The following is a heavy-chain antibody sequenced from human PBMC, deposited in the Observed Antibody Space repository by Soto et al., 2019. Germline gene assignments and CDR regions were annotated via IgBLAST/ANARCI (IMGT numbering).Heavy chain of an antibody. CDR3: SRFIMVGGWFDPNYYHGMDV. CDR2: ISGYNVNT. Sequence: QVQLVQSGAEVKKPGASVTVSCKTSGYTFSNYGINCVRQAPGQGLEWMGWISGYNVNTNYAQTVQGRVTMPTDTSTGTVYMELRSLKSDDTAIYYCSRFIMVGGWFDPNYYHGMDVWGQGTTVTVSS. J-gene: IGHJ6*02. D-gene: IGHD6-19*01. CDR1: GYTFSNYG. V-gene: IGHV1-18*01.